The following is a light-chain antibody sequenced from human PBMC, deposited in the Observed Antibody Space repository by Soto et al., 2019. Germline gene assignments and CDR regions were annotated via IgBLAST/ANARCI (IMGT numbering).Light chain of an antibody. J-gene: IGKJ4*01. CDR3: QQYGSSPLT. V-gene: IGKV3-20*01. CDR1: QSVRSSY. Sequence: EIVLTQSPGTLCLSPGERATLSCRASQSVRSSYLAWYQQKPGQAPRLLIYDASSRATAIPDRFSGSGSGTEYALTISILEPEDFAMYYCQQYGSSPLTFGGGTKVEL. CDR2: DAS.